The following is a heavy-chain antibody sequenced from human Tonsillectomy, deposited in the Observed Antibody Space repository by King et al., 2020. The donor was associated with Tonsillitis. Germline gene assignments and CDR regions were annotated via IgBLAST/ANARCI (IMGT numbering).Heavy chain of an antibody. J-gene: IGHJ3*02. D-gene: IGHD5-12*01. Sequence: VQLVESGGGLVQPGGSLRLSCAASGFTFSSYAMSWVRQAPGKGLEWVSAISGSGGSTYYADSVKGRFTISRDNSKNTLYLQMNSLIAEDTAVCYCAKVSFSGYDFGANAFDIWGQGTMVTVSS. CDR2: ISGSGGST. V-gene: IGHV3-23*04. CDR1: GFTFSSYA. CDR3: AKVSFSGYDFGANAFDI.